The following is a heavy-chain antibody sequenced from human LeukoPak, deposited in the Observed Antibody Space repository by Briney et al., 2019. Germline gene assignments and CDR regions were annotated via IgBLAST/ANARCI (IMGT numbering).Heavy chain of an antibody. CDR2: IYPGDSDT. CDR1: GYSFTSYW. D-gene: IGHD3-10*01. CDR3: ARHGSPMVRGVIIPWFDP. J-gene: IGHJ5*02. Sequence: GESLKISCKGSGYSFTSYWIGWVRQMPGKGLEWMGIIYPGDSDTRYSPSFQGQVTISADKSISTAYLQWSSLKASDTAMYYCARHGSPMVRGVIIPWFDPWGQGTLVTVSS. V-gene: IGHV5-51*01.